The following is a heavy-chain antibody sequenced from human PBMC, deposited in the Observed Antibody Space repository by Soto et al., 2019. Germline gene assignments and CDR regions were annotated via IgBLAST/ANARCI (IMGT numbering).Heavy chain of an antibody. CDR1: GFTFSSYS. Sequence: GGSLRLSCAASGFTFSSYSMNWVRQAPGKGLEWVSYISSSSSTIYYADSVKGRFTISRDNAKNSLYLQMNSLRDEDTAVYYCASSVQQLVIKYYFDYWGQGTLVTVSS. V-gene: IGHV3-48*02. J-gene: IGHJ4*02. D-gene: IGHD6-13*01. CDR2: ISSSSSTI. CDR3: ASSVQQLVIKYYFDY.